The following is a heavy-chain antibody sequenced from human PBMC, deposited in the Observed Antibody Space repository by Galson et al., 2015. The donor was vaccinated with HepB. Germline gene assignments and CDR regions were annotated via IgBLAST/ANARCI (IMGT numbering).Heavy chain of an antibody. J-gene: IGHJ4*02. D-gene: IGHD4-17*01. CDR2: IKQDGSEK. CDR3: VGPYGSSYFDY. Sequence: SLRLSCAASGFTFSSYWMSWVRQAPGKGLEWVANIKQDGSEKYYVDSVKGRFTISRDNAKNSLYLQMNSLRAEDTAVYYCVGPYGSSYFDYWGQGTLVTVSS. V-gene: IGHV3-7*03. CDR1: GFTFSSYW.